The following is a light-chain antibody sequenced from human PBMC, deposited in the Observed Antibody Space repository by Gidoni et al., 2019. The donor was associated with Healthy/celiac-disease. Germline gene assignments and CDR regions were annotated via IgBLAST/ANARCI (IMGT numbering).Light chain of an antibody. J-gene: IGKJ3*01. V-gene: IGKV1-27*01. CDR2: AAS. CDR3: QKYNSAPQT. CDR1: QGLSNY. Sequence: DIQMTQSPSSLSASVGYRVTLTCRASQGLSNYLAWYQQKPGKVPKLLIYAASTLQSGVPSRFSGSGSGTDFTLTISRLQPEDVATYYCQKYNSAPQTFGPGTKVDIK.